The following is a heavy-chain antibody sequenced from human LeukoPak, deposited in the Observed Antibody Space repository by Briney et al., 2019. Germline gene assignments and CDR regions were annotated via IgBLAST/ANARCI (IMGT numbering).Heavy chain of an antibody. Sequence: SVKVSCKASGGTFSSYAISWVRQAPGQGLEWMGGIIPIFGTANYAQRFQGRVTITADKSTSTAYMELSSLRSEDTAVYYCARMWSYYYGSGSPNWFDPWGQGTLVTVSS. CDR3: ARMWSYYYGSGSPNWFDP. V-gene: IGHV1-69*06. CDR1: GGTFSSYA. CDR2: IIPIFGTA. J-gene: IGHJ5*02. D-gene: IGHD3-10*01.